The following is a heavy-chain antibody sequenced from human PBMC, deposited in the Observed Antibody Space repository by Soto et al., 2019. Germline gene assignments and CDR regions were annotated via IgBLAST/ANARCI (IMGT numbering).Heavy chain of an antibody. CDR3: AREGIFGVVIRYYYYYMDV. CDR1: GFTFSSYS. Sequence: EVQLVESGGGLVQPGGSLRLSCAASGFTFSSYSMNWVRQAPGKGLEWVSYISSSSSTIYYADSVKGRFTISRDNAENSPYLQMNSLRAEDTAVYYCAREGIFGVVIRYYYYYMDVWGKGTTVTVSS. D-gene: IGHD3-3*01. CDR2: ISSSSSTI. J-gene: IGHJ6*03. V-gene: IGHV3-48*01.